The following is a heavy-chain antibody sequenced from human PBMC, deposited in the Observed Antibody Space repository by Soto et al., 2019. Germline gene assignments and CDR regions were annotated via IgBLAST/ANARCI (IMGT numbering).Heavy chain of an antibody. J-gene: IGHJ6*03. Sequence: SETLSLTCAVYGGSFSGYYWSWIRQPPGKGLEWIGEINHSGSTNYNPSLKSRVTISVDTSKNQFSLKLSSVTAADTAVYYCARVTSATIPSGSYYYMDVWGKGTTVPVSS. D-gene: IGHD5-12*01. CDR1: GGSFSGYY. CDR3: ARVTSATIPSGSYYYMDV. V-gene: IGHV4-34*01. CDR2: INHSGST.